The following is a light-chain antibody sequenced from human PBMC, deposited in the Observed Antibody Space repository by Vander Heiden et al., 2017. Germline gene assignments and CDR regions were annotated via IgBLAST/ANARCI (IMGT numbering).Light chain of an antibody. V-gene: IGLV2-14*03. J-gene: IGLJ3*02. CDR1: SSDVGVYNY. CDR3: SSYTSSSTWV. Sequence: QSALTQPASVSGSPGQPITISCAGSSSDVGVYNYVSWYQQHPGKAPKLMIYDVNNRPSGVSDRFSGSKSGNTASLTISGLQAEDEADYYCSSYTSSSTWVFGGGTKLTVL. CDR2: DVN.